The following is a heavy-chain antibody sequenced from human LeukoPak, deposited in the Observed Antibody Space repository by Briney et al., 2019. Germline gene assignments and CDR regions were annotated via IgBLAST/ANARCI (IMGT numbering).Heavy chain of an antibody. D-gene: IGHD6-13*01. CDR1: GGSFSGYY. Sequence: SETLSLTCAVYGGSFSGYYWSWIRQPPGKGLEWIGEINHSGRTNYNPSLKSRVTISVDTSKNQFSLKLSSVTAAGTVVYYCASVSAAGTLDLWGQGTLVTVSS. CDR3: ASVSAAGTLDL. V-gene: IGHV4-34*01. CDR2: INHSGRT. J-gene: IGHJ4*02.